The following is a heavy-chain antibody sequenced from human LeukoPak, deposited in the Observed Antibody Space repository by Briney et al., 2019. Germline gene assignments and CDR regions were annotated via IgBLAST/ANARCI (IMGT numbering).Heavy chain of an antibody. CDR2: ISGSGGST. CDR3: AKRGPRPGRWSDAFNI. Sequence: GGSLRLSCAASGFTFSNYDMNWVRQAPGKGLEWVSAISGSGGSTYYADSVKGRFTISRDNSKNTLYLQMNSLRAEDTAVYYCAKRGPRPGRWSDAFNIWGQGTMVTVSP. CDR1: GFTFSNYD. V-gene: IGHV3-23*01. J-gene: IGHJ3*02. D-gene: IGHD4-23*01.